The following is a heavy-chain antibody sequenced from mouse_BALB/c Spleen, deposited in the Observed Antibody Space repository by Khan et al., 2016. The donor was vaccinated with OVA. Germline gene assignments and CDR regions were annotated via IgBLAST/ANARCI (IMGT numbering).Heavy chain of an antibody. J-gene: IGHJ4*01. D-gene: IGHD4-1*01. CDR3: ASELGRYYALDY. Sequence: EVQLQESGPGLVKPSQSLSLTCTVTGYSITSDYAWNWIRQFPGNKLEWMGYISYRGSTTYNPSLNSRISITRDTSKDQFFLQLKSVTSEDTATYYCASELGRYYALDYWGQGTSVTVSS. V-gene: IGHV3-2*02. CDR2: ISYRGST. CDR1: GYSITSDYA.